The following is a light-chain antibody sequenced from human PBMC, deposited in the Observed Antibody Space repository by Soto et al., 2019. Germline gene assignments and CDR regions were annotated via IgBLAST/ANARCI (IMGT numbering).Light chain of an antibody. CDR1: QSVSDN. CDR3: QQRSNWPPAIT. J-gene: IGKJ5*01. Sequence: IVMPQSPATLSVSAGDRATLSCRASQSVSDNLAWYQQKPGQAPRLLIYDASNRATGIPARFSGSGSGTDFTLTISSLEPEDFAVYYCQQRSNWPPAITFGQGTRLEIK. CDR2: DAS. V-gene: IGKV3-11*01.